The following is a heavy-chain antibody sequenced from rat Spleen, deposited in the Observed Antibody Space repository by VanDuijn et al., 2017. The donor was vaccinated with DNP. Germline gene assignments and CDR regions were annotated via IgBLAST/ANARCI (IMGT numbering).Heavy chain of an antibody. CDR1: GFSITSNY. J-gene: IGHJ2*01. D-gene: IGHD1-11*01. Sequence: EVQLQESGPGLVKPSQSLSLTCSVTGFSITSNYWAWIRKLPGNKMEWIGYINYSCSTGYNPSLKSRISITRDTSKNQFFLQLNSVTTEDMATYFCARHGRRVFDYWGQGVMVTVSS. CDR3: ARHGRRVFDY. V-gene: IGHV3-1*01. CDR2: INYSCST.